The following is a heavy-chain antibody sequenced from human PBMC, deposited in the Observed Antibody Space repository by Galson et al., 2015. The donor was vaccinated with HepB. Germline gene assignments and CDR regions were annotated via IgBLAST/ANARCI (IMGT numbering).Heavy chain of an antibody. D-gene: IGHD1-20*01. V-gene: IGHV1-69*06. CDR2: IIPFFGPA. CDR1: GVTFNTYG. J-gene: IGHJ4*02. Sequence: SVKVSCKASGVTFNTYGFSWVRQAPGQGLEWMGRIIPFFGPANYVQKFQDRLTISADTSTDTVYMELRGLTSEDTAVYYCEGTLTGNSFADYWGQGTLVTVSS. CDR3: EGTLTGNSFADY.